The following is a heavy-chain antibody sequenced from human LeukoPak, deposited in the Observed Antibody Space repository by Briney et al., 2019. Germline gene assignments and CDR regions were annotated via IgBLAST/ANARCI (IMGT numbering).Heavy chain of an antibody. CDR2: ISYDGSNK. CDR1: GFTFSSYG. CDR3: AKAGYYDSSGYYYYFDS. J-gene: IGHJ4*02. V-gene: IGHV3-30*18. D-gene: IGHD3-22*01. Sequence: PGRSLRLSCAAPGFTFSSYGMHWVRQAPGKGLEWVAVISYDGSNKYYADSVKGRFTISRDNSKNTLWLQMNSLRAEDTAVYYCAKAGYYDSSGYYYYFDSWGPGTLVTVSS.